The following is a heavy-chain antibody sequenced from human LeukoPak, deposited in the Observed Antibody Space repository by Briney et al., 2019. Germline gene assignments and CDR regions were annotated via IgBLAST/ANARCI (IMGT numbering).Heavy chain of an antibody. CDR2: ISGRGGST. CDR3: ARGTSAPGTVDVLDI. CDR1: GFTFSSYG. D-gene: IGHD6-13*01. Sequence: PGGSLRLSCAASGFTFSSYGMHWVRQAPGKGLEWVSAISGRGGSTYYADSVKGRFTISRDNSKNTLYLQMNSLRADDTALYYCARGTSAPGTVDVLDIWDQETMVTLP. V-gene: IGHV3-23*01. J-gene: IGHJ3*02.